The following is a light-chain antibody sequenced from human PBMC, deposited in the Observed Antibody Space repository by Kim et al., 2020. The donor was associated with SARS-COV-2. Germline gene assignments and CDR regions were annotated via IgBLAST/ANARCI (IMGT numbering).Light chain of an antibody. CDR3: NSRDSNDNVV. CDR1: SLRSYY. Sequence: VALGTTVRITCKGDSLRSYYATWYQQKPGQAPILVIYGKNNRPSGIPDRFSGSSSGNTASLTITGTQAGDEADYYCNSRDSNDNVVFGGGTKLTVL. CDR2: GKN. V-gene: IGLV3-19*01. J-gene: IGLJ2*01.